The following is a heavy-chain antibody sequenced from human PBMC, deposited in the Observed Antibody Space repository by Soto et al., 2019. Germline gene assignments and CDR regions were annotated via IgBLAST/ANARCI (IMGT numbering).Heavy chain of an antibody. V-gene: IGHV3-33*01. CDR1: GFTFSSYG. D-gene: IGHD2-2*01. Sequence: PGGSLRLSCAASGFTFSSYGMHWVRQAPGKGLEWVAVIWYDGSNKYYADSVKGRFTISRDNSKNTLYLQMNSLRAEDTAVYYCARDVYCSSTSCESGVYYYYMDVWGKGTTVTVSS. CDR3: ARDVYCSSTSCESGVYYYYMDV. J-gene: IGHJ6*03. CDR2: IWYDGSNK.